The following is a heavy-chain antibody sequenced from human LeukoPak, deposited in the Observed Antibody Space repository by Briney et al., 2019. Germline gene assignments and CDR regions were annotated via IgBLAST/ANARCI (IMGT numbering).Heavy chain of an antibody. Sequence: SGGSLRLSCAASGFIFSNYAMHWVRQAPGKGLEWVAVLSSDGSNKYYADSVKGRFTVSRDNSKNTLYLQMSSLRAADTAVYYCARPLALPDLWNAFDIWGQGTMVTVSS. D-gene: IGHD3-3*01. CDR3: ARPLALPDLWNAFDI. J-gene: IGHJ3*02. CDR2: LSSDGSNK. CDR1: GFIFSNYA. V-gene: IGHV3-30-3*01.